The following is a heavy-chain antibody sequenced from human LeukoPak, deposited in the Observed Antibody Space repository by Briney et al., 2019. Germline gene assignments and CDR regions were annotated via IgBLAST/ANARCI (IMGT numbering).Heavy chain of an antibody. CDR1: GYSFTSYC. J-gene: IGHJ3*01. D-gene: IGHD2-21*01. V-gene: IGHV5-51*01. Sequence: GESLKISCKVSGYSFTSYCIGWVRQMPGKGLEWMGIIYPGDSGPTYSPSFQGQVTISVDKSINTAYLQWSSLQASDTAMYYCGMNGHRVPLQDDVFDVWGQGTMVTVST. CDR2: IYPGDSGP. CDR3: GMNGHRVPLQDDVFDV.